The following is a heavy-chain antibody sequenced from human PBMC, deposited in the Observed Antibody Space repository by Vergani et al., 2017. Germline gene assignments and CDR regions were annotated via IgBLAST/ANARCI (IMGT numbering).Heavy chain of an antibody. CDR2: IEQDGFEK. CDR1: GFTFSSYW. Sequence: EVQLVESGGGLVQPGGSLRLSCVSSGFTFSSYWMSWVRQAPGKGPEWVANIEQDGFEKYYLGSVKGRFTISRDNAKNTLYLQMNSLRAEDTAVYYCAKELVDWYFDLWGRGTLVTVSS. V-gene: IGHV3-7*01. CDR3: AKELVDWYFDL. J-gene: IGHJ2*01.